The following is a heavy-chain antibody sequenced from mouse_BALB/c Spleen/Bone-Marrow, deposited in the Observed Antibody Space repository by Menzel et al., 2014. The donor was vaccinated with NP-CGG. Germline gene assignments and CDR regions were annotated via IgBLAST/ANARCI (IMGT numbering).Heavy chain of an antibody. CDR2: IRNKANGYTT. V-gene: IGHV7-3*02. CDR3: ARDKGRVFFDY. CDR1: GFTFTDYY. J-gene: IGHJ2*01. Sequence: EVQGVESGGGLVQPGGSLRLSCATSGFTFTDYYMNWVRQPPGKALEWLGFIRNKANGYTTEYSASVKSRFTISRDNSQNILYLQMNTLRVDDSATYYCARDKGRVFFDYWGQGTTRTVSS.